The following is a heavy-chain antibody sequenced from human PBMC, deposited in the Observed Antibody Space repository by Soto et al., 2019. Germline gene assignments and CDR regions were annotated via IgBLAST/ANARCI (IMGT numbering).Heavy chain of an antibody. Sequence: QVQLVQSGAEVKKPGASVKVSCKASGYTFTSYDIKWVRQATGQGLEWMGWMNPSTGSTGFAQKFQGRVTMISNTSISTAYLELSSLTSEDTAVYYCARGRLVAGTVDYWGQGTLLTVST. CDR3: ARGRLVAGTVDY. V-gene: IGHV1-8*01. CDR1: GYTFTSYD. D-gene: IGHD1-7*01. CDR2: MNPSTGST. J-gene: IGHJ4*02.